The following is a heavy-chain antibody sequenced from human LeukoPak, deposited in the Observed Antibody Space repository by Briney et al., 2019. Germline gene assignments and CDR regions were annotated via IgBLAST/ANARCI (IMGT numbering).Heavy chain of an antibody. V-gene: IGHV3-11*04. J-gene: IGHJ3*02. CDR1: GFTFSDYY. CDR2: ISNSGSTI. Sequence: PGGSLRLSCAASGFTFSDYYMSWLRQAPGKGLEWVSYISNSGSTIYYADSVKGRFTISRDNAKNSLYLQMNSLRAEDTAVYYCARVKLSMVTWGYDAFDIWGQGTMVTVSS. D-gene: IGHD5-18*01. CDR3: ARVKLSMVTWGYDAFDI.